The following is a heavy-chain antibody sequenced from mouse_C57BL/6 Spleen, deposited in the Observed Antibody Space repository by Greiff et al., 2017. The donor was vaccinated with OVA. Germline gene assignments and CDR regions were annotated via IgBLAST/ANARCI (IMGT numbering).Heavy chain of an antibody. CDR2: INPSSGYT. V-gene: IGHV1-7*01. CDR3: ARDWEAWFAD. J-gene: IGHJ3*01. CDR1: GYTFTSYW. Sequence: QVQLQQSGAELAKPGASVKLSCKASGYTFTSYWMHWVKQRPGQGLEWIGYINPSSGYTKYNQKFKDKATLTADKSSSTAYMQLSSLTYEGSAVXYCARDWEAWFADWGTGTLVTVSA. D-gene: IGHD4-1*01.